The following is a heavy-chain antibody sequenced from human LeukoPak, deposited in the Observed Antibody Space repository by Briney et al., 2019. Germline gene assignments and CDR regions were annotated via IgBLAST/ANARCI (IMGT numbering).Heavy chain of an antibody. CDR3: ASGFDYGYFDY. J-gene: IGHJ4*02. CDR1: GFTFSSYG. V-gene: IGHV4-39*01. Sequence: GSLRLSCAASGFTFSSYGMNWVRQPPGKGLEWIGSIYYSGSTYYNPSLKSRITISVDTSKNQFSLKLSSVTAADTAVYYCASGFDYGYFDYWGQGTLVTVSS. D-gene: IGHD4/OR15-4a*01. CDR2: IYYSGST.